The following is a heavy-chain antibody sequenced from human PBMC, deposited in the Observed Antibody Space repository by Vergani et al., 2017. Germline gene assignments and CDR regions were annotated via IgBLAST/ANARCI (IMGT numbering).Heavy chain of an antibody. V-gene: IGHV1-8*01. J-gene: IGHJ5*02. CDR1: GYTFTSYD. Sequence: QVQLVQSGAEVKKPGASVKVSCKASGYTFTSYDINWVRQATGQGLEWMGWMNPNSGNTGYAQKFQGRVTMNRNTTISTAYMERSSLRSEDTAVYYCARGELELLWFDPWGQGTLVTVSS. D-gene: IGHD1-26*01. CDR2: MNPNSGNT. CDR3: ARGELELLWFDP.